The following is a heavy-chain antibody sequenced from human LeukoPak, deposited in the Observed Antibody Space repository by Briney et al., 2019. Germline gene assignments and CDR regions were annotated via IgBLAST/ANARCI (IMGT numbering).Heavy chain of an antibody. D-gene: IGHD1/OR15-1a*01. V-gene: IGHV3-23*01. Sequence: GRPLRLSCAASGFTFSFYGMHWVRQAPGKGLEWVSTISSSGGSTYYADSVKGRFTISRDNPKNTMDLQMNSLRADDTAVYYCARRNSPAAGRWFDPWGREPWSPSPQ. CDR3: ARRNSPAAGRWFDP. J-gene: IGHJ5*02. CDR1: GFTFSFYG. CDR2: ISSSGGST.